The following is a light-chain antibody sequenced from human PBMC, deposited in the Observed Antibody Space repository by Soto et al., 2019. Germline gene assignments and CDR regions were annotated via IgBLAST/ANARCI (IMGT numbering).Light chain of an antibody. V-gene: IGLV1-40*01. CDR3: QSYDSSLSGV. J-gene: IGLJ2*01. CDR2: ANN. Sequence: QSVLTQPPSVSGAPGQRITISCTGSHSNIGAGYDVHWYRHLPGTAPKLVIYANNNRPSGVPDRVSGSKSDTSASLTITGLQAEDEADYYCQSYDSSLSGVFGGGTKLTVL. CDR1: HSNIGAGYD.